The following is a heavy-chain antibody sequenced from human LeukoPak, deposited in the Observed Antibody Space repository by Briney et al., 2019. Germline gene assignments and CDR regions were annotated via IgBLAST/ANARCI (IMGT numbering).Heavy chain of an antibody. CDR1: GGSISSSSYY. V-gene: IGHV4-39*01. D-gene: IGHD3-22*01. Sequence: PSETLSLTCTVSGGSISSSSYYWGWIRQPPGKGLEWIGSIYYSGSTYYNPSLKSRVTISVDTSKNQFSLKLSSVTAADTAVYYCATPRGTMIVGRYFDYWGQGTLATVSS. CDR3: ATPRGTMIVGRYFDY. CDR2: IYYSGST. J-gene: IGHJ4*02.